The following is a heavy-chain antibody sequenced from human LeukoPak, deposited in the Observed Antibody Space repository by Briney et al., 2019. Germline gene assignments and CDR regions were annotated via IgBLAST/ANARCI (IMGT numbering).Heavy chain of an antibody. CDR2: TYYRSKWYY. CDR3: ARGGLVRSPRGYFDF. J-gene: IGHJ4*02. V-gene: IGHV6-1*01. Sequence: SQTLSLTCAISGDSVSSNTGGWNWIRQSPSRGLEWLGRTYYRSKWYYDYAVSVKSRVSINPDTSKNQFSLQLNSVTPDDTAVYYCARGGLVRSPRGYFDFWGQGTLVTVSS. CDR1: GDSVSSNTGG. D-gene: IGHD1-26*01.